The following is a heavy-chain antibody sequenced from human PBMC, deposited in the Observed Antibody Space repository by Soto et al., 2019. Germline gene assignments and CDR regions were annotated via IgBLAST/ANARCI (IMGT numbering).Heavy chain of an antibody. CDR3: AKYGYGSGSYDY. Sequence: EVQLLESGGGLVQPGGSLRLSCAVSGFTFSSYAMSWVRQAPGKGLEWVSAISGSGGSTYYADSVKGRFTISRDNSKNTLYLQMNSLRAEDTAVYYCAKYGYGSGSYDYWGQGTLVTVSS. D-gene: IGHD3-10*01. J-gene: IGHJ4*02. V-gene: IGHV3-23*01. CDR1: GFTFSSYA. CDR2: ISGSGGST.